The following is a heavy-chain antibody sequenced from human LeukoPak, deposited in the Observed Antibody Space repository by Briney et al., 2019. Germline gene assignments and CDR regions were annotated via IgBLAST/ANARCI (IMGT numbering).Heavy chain of an antibody. J-gene: IGHJ5*02. Sequence: ASVRVSCKASGYTFISYDINWVRQATGQGLEWMGWMNPNSGHTAYAQKFQGRVTMTRNTSISTAYMELSSLRSEDTAVYYCASRTTAFDHWGQGTLVTVSS. CDR3: ASRTTAFDH. D-gene: IGHD1-26*01. CDR1: GYTFISYD. CDR2: MNPNSGHT. V-gene: IGHV1-8*01.